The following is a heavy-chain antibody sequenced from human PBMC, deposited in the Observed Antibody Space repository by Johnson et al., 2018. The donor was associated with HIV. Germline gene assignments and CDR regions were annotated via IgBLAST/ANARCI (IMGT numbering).Heavy chain of an antibody. V-gene: IGHV3-7*05. CDR1: GFIFRGYW. J-gene: IGHJ3*01. Sequence: VLLVESGGGLVQPGGSLRLSCEASGFIFRGYWMSWFRQAPGKGLEWVAYMKQDGSEKQYVDSVRGRFTISRDNTKNSVYLQMESLRVEDTAMYYCAREVHYDSSDYYERYAFDVLGQGTTVIVSS. D-gene: IGHD3-22*01. CDR3: AREVHYDSSDYYERYAFDV. CDR2: MKQDGSEK.